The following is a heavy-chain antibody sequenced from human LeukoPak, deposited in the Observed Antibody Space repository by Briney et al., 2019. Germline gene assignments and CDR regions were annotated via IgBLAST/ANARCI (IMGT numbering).Heavy chain of an antibody. D-gene: IGHD3-22*01. CDR2: IYYSGST. J-gene: IGHJ4*02. V-gene: IGHV4-39*01. Sequence: SETLSLPCTVSGGSISSYYWGWIRQPPGKGLEWIGSIYYSGSTYYNPSLKSRVTISVDTSKNQFSLKLSSVTAADTAVYYCAVTMIVPNYFDYGGQGTLVTVSS. CDR3: AVTMIVPNYFDY. CDR1: GGSISSYY.